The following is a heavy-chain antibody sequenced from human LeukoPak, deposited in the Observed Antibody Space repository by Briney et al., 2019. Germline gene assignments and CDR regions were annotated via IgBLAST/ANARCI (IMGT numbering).Heavy chain of an antibody. J-gene: IGHJ4*02. CDR1: ADTFSSYG. D-gene: IGHD3-10*01. CDR2: IIPIFGTT. CDR3: ARVLTRDNYYLRFGY. V-gene: IGHV1-69*06. Sequence: ASVKVSCKAAADTFSSYGITWVRQAPGQGLEWMGGIIPIFGTTNYAQKFQGRLTIVADKASNTVYMELSSLRSEDTAVYYCARVLTRDNYYLRFGYWGQGTLVTVST.